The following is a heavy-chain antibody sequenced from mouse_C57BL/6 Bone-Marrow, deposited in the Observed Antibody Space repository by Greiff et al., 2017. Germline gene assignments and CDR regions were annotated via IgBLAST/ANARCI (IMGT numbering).Heavy chain of an antibody. V-gene: IGHV1-81*01. CDR3: ARRGYYGSSYYYAMDY. Sequence: VQRVESGAELARPGASVKLSCKASGYTFTSYGISWVKQRTGQGLEWIGEIYPRSGNTYYNEKFKGKATLTADKSSSTAYMELRSLTSEDSAVYFCARRGYYGSSYYYAMDYWGQGTSVTVSS. J-gene: IGHJ4*01. CDR2: IYPRSGNT. CDR1: GYTFTSYG. D-gene: IGHD1-1*01.